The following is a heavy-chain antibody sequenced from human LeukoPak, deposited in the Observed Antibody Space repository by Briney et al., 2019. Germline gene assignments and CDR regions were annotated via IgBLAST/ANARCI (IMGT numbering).Heavy chain of an antibody. CDR3: ARESGIAVADSFDY. V-gene: IGHV3-33*01. Sequence: GGSLRLSCAASGFTFSSHGMHWVRQAPGKGLEWVAVIWYDGSNKYYADSVKGRFTISRDNSKNTLYLQMNSLRAEDTAVYYCARESGIAVADSFDYWGQGTLVTVSS. CDR2: IWYDGSNK. CDR1: GFTFSSHG. J-gene: IGHJ4*02. D-gene: IGHD6-19*01.